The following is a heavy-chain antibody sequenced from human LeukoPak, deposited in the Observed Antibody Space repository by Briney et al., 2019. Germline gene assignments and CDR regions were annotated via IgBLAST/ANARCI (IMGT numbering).Heavy chain of an antibody. CDR1: GFTFSSYE. J-gene: IGHJ5*02. CDR3: ARGLGWLHS. CDR2: ISYDGSNK. D-gene: IGHD3/OR15-3a*01. V-gene: IGHV3-30*03. Sequence: GGSLRLSCAASGFTFSSYEMNWVRQAPGKGLEWVAVISYDGSNKYYADSVKGRFTISRDNSKNTLYLQMNSLRAEDTAVYYCARGLGWLHSWGQGTLVTVSS.